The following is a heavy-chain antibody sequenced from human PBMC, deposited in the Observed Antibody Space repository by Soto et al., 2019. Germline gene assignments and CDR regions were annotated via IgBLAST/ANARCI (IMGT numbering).Heavy chain of an antibody. CDR2: ISSSGTYT. J-gene: IGHJ4*02. CDR3: ARATTSTYDSSGYYPYYFDY. Sequence: VQLVESGGGLVKPGGSLRLSCAASGFTFSDYYMSWIRQAPGKGLEWVSYISSSGTYTNYADSVKGRFTISRDNASKSLYVQMNSLRAEDTAVYYCARATTSTYDSSGYYPYYFDYWGQGTLVTVSS. CDR1: GFTFSDYY. D-gene: IGHD3-22*01. V-gene: IGHV3-11*06.